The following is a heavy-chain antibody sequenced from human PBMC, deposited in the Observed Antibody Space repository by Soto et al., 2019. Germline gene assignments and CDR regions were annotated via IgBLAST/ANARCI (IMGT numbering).Heavy chain of an antibody. CDR2: IAGSGTNT. CDR3: AKEQAPTDAPWGYFDN. J-gene: IGHJ4*02. V-gene: IGHV3-23*01. CDR1: GFTFSSYA. D-gene: IGHD3-16*01. Sequence: GGSLRLSCAASGFTFSSYAMSWVRQAPGKGLEWVSTIAGSGTNTFYADSVRGRFAISRDNSKKTLYLQMNSLRAEDRAIYFCAKEQAPTDAPWGYFDNWGQGTLVTVSS.